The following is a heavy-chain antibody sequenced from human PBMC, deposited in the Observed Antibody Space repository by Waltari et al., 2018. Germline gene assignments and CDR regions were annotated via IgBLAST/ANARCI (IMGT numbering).Heavy chain of an antibody. J-gene: IGHJ4*02. CDR2: ITKSVGRT. CDR1: GFTFSSDD. Sequence: EVQLLESGGGLVQPGGSLRLSCAASGFTFSSDDMNWVRQAPGKGLEWVSYITKSVGRTDHADAVKGRFTISRDNSKNMLYLQMNSLRAEDTAVYYCARRPCRDGNCYMDHWGQGTLVTVSS. D-gene: IGHD2-15*01. CDR3: ARRPCRDGNCYMDH. V-gene: IGHV3-23*01.